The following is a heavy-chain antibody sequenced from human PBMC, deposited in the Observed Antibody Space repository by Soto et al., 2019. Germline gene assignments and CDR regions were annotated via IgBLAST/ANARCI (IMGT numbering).Heavy chain of an antibody. J-gene: IGHJ4*02. V-gene: IGHV3-23*01. Sequence: PGVSLRLSCAASGFTFSSYAMSWVRQAPGKGLEWVSAISGDGSSTYFADSGKGRFTISRDNSKNTLYLQMNSLRAEDTAVYYCAKDWEFDWPNYYFDYWGKGTLVTVSP. CDR3: AKDWEFDWPNYYFDY. CDR1: GFTFSSYA. CDR2: ISGDGSST. D-gene: IGHD3-9*01.